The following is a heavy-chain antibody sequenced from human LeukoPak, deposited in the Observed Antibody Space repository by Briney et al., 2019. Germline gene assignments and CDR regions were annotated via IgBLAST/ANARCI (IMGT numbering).Heavy chain of an antibody. CDR1: GFTFITTR. J-gene: IGHJ6*03. CDR3: ACLFYYDMDV. CDR2: MSASGDST. Sequence: GGSLRLSCEASGFTFITTRMTWVRQAPGQGLEYVSTMSASGDSTHYADSVKGRFTIPRDNAKNSLYLQMNDLRVDDTGVYYCACLFYYDMDVWGQGPMVIVSS. D-gene: IGHD3-3*01. V-gene: IGHV3-48*04.